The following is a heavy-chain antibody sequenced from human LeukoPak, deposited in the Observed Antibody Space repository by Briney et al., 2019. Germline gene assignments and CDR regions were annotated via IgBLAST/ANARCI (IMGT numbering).Heavy chain of an antibody. V-gene: IGHV4-59*01. CDR1: GGSISSYY. Sequence: SETLSLTCTVSGGSISSYYWSWIRQPPGKGLEWIGYTYYSGSTNYNPSLKSRVTISVDTSKNQFSLKLSSVTAADTAVYYCARSTMVRAWFDPWGQGTLVTVSS. D-gene: IGHD3-10*01. CDR2: TYYSGST. CDR3: ARSTMVRAWFDP. J-gene: IGHJ5*02.